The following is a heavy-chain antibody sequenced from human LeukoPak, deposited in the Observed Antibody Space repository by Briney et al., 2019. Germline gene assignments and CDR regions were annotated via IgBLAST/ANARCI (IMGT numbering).Heavy chain of an antibody. CDR2: VSHSGAT. CDR1: GASVSSSTYF. Sequence: SETLSLTCAVSGASVSSSTYFWGWIRQPPGGGPEWLVSVSHSGATYYNPSLKSRLTISLDTSKNQITLTVTSVTVADTALYFCASRIVVSPTAIETWFDSWGQGTLVTVSS. CDR3: ASRIVVSPTAIETWFDS. D-gene: IGHD2-2*01. V-gene: IGHV4-39*06. J-gene: IGHJ5*01.